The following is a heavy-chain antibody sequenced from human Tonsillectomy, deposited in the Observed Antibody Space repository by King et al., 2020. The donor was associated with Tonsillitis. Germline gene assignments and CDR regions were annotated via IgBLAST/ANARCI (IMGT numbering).Heavy chain of an antibody. CDR3: AKGGVACSSTICYEALKYYYYGMDV. CDR2: ISSSGIST. D-gene: IGHD2-2*01. V-gene: IGHV3-23*04. CDR1: GFTFSSYA. Sequence: VQLVESGGGLVQPGGSLRLSCAASGFTFSSYAMSWVRQAPGKGLEWVSTISSSGISTYYADSVKGRFTISRDNSKNSLYLQMNSLRAEDTAVYFCAKGGVACSSTICYEALKYYYYGMDVWGQGSTVTV. J-gene: IGHJ6*02.